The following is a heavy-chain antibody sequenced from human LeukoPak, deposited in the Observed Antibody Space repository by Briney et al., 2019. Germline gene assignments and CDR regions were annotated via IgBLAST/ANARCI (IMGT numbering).Heavy chain of an antibody. D-gene: IGHD4-17*01. CDR3: AKGARGDTVTSIVGLNWFDP. CDR2: ISYDGSHK. J-gene: IGHJ5*02. Sequence: GGSLRLSCAASGITFSSYGMHWVRQAPGKGLEWVAVISYDGSHKYYADSVKGRFSISRDNSKNTLYLQMNSLRADDTAVYYCAKGARGDTVTSIVGLNWFDPWGQGTLVTVSS. V-gene: IGHV3-30*18. CDR1: GITFSSYG.